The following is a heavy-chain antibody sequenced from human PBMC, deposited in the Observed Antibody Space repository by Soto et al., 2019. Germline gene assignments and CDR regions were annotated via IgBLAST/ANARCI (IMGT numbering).Heavy chain of an antibody. CDR3: ALGEGSYGPPDY. J-gene: IGHJ4*02. D-gene: IGHD3-16*01. V-gene: IGHV3-74*01. CDR1: GFTFSSYA. CDR2: INSDGSST. Sequence: PGGSLRLSCAASGFTFSSYAMHWVRQAPGKGLVWVSRINSDGSSTSYADSVKGRFTISRDNAKNTLYLQMNSLRAEDTAVYYCALGEGSYGPPDYWGQGTLVTVSS.